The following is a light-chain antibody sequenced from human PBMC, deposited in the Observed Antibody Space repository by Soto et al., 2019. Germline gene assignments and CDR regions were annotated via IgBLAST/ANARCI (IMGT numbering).Light chain of an antibody. V-gene: IGKV3-20*01. CDR3: QQYGSSPWT. J-gene: IGKJ1*01. CDR2: GVS. Sequence: EVVLTQSPGTLSLSPGERVTLSRRASQSVSSTYLAWYQQKPGQAPRLLIYGVSSRATGIPDRFSGSGSGTDFTLTISRLEPEDFAVYYCQQYGSSPWTFGQGTKVEIK. CDR1: QSVSSTY.